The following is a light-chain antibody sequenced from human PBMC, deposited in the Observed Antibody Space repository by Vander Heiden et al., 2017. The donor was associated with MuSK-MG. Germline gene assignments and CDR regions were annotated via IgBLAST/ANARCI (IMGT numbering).Light chain of an antibody. J-gene: IGKJ1*01. Sequence: DIQMTQSPSSLSASVGDRVTITCRASQGINNYLAWYQQKPGKDPNLLIYDASILESGVPSRFSGSGSGTYFTLTISSLEPEDFATYYCQKYDSAPWTFGQGTKVEIK. V-gene: IGKV1-27*01. CDR1: QGINNY. CDR3: QKYDSAPWT. CDR2: DAS.